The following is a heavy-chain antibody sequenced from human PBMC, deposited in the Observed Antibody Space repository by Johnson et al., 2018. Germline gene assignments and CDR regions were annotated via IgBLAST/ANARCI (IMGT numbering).Heavy chain of an antibody. V-gene: IGHV3-33*01. CDR3: VREFYNSGTYYFDC. CDR1: GFTFSTYG. J-gene: IGHJ4*02. CDR2: IWFDGSNK. Sequence: QVQLVQSGGGVVQPGRSLSLSCVASGFTFSTYGMHWVRQAPGKGLEWVAVIWFDGSNKFYAEPVEGRFTISRDNSKNTLFLHMNSLRAEEMALYYCVREFYNSGTYYFDCWGQGTLVTVSS. D-gene: IGHD3-10*01.